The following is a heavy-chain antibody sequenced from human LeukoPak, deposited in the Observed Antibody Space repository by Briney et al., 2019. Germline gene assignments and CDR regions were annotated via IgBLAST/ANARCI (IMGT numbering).Heavy chain of an antibody. CDR2: INHSGST. V-gene: IGHV4-34*01. CDR3: ARSPVIRAAFDI. J-gene: IGHJ3*02. Sequence: TSETLSLTCAVYGGSFSGYYWSWIRQPPGKELEWIGEINHSGSTNYNPSLKSRVTISVDTSKNQFSLRLSSVTAADTAVYYCARSPVIRAAFDIWGQGTMVTVSS. D-gene: IGHD2-21*01. CDR1: GGSFSGYY.